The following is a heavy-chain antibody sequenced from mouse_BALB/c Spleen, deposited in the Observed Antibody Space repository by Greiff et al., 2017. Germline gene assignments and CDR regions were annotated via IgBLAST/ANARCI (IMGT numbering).Heavy chain of an antibody. CDR2: INSNGGST. CDR3: ARGRGDY. D-gene: IGHD3-3*01. Sequence: EVHLVESGGGLVQPGGSLKLSCAASGFTFSSYGMSWVRQTPDKRLELVATINSNGGSTYYPDSVKGRFTISRDNAKNTLYLQMSSLRSEDTAMYYCARGRGDYWGQGTSVTVSS. J-gene: IGHJ4*01. CDR1: GFTFSSYG. V-gene: IGHV5-6-3*01.